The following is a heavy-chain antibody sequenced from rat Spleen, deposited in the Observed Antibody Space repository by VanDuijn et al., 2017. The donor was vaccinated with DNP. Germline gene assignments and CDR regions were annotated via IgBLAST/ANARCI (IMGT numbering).Heavy chain of an antibody. V-gene: IGHV5-31*01. CDR3: ARVNNNLFDY. CDR2: ITSSGGST. Sequence: EVQLVESGGDLVQPGRSLKLSCVASGFTFNNYWMTWIRQVPGKGLEWVASITSSGGSTYYPDSVKGRFTISRDNAKNTLSLQMNSLRSEDTATYYVARVNNNLFDYWGQGVMVTVSS. J-gene: IGHJ2*01. CDR1: GFTFNNYW. D-gene: IGHD1-10*01.